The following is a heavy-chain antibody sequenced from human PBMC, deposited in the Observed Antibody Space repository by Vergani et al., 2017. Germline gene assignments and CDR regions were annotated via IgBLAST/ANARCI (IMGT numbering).Heavy chain of an antibody. Sequence: HLQESGPGLVKPSETLSLTCTVSGDSVISTDYHWGWIRQPPGKGPEWIGSMDYSGSTSYNPSLESRISISFETPKNQFSLRLTSVTAADTAVYYCASKRGACRAAYCHSYDFWGPGTLVGVSS. CDR3: ASKRGACRAAYCHSYDF. V-gene: IGHV4-39*01. CDR2: MDYSGST. CDR1: GDSVISTDYH. D-gene: IGHD2-15*01. J-gene: IGHJ4*02.